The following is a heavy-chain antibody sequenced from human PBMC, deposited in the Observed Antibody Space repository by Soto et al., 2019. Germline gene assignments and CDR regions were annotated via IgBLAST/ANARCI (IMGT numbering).Heavy chain of an antibody. CDR1: GFTFSTFD. CDR2: IAYDGINK. D-gene: IGHD2-15*01. Sequence: QVQLGESGGGVVQPGTSLRLSCVASGFTFSTFDMHWIRQTPDKRLQWVAFIAYDGINKYYTGSVKGRFTVSRDNTKITVSLQMNNLGLEDTATYFCERGDQYAILLRYYAMDVWGLGTTVTISS. V-gene: IGHV3-30-3*01. CDR3: ERGDQYAILLRYYAMDV. J-gene: IGHJ6*02.